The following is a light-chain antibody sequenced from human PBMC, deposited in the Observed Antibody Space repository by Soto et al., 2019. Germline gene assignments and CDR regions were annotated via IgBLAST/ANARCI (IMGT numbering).Light chain of an antibody. V-gene: IGLV2-14*03. Sequence: QSALTQPASVSGSPGQSITISCTGTSSDVGGHNFVSWYQQHPGRAPKLMIYDVRNRPSGVSNRFSGSKSANTASLVISGLQAEDEADYYCSSYSSSDTLVFGGGTSSPS. CDR2: DVR. CDR1: SSDVGGHNF. CDR3: SSYSSSDTLV. J-gene: IGLJ2*01.